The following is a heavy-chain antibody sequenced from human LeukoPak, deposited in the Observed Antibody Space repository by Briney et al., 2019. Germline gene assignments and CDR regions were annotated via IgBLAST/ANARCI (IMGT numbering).Heavy chain of an antibody. CDR2: ISYDGSNK. V-gene: IGHV3-30*18. D-gene: IGHD4-17*01. CDR3: AKGPHQGYGDYLDY. CDR1: GFTFSSYG. Sequence: GGSLRLSCAASGFTFSSYGMHWARQAPGKGLEWVAVISYDGSNKYYADSVEGRFTISRDNSKNTLYLQMNSLRAEDTAVYYCAKGPHQGYGDYLDYWGQGTLVTVSS. J-gene: IGHJ4*02.